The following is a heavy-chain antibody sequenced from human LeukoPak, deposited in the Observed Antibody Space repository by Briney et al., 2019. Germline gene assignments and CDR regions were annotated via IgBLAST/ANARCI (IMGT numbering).Heavy chain of an antibody. CDR2: IYTSGST. Sequence: SETLSLTCTVSGGSITGGNYDWSWVRQPAWKGLEWIGRIYTSGSTNYNPSLKSRVAISLDTSKNQVSLKLISVTAADTAIYYCARRVGWNAFDIWGQGTVVTVSS. J-gene: IGHJ3*02. V-gene: IGHV4-61*02. D-gene: IGHD1-26*01. CDR1: GGSITGGNYD. CDR3: ARRVGWNAFDI.